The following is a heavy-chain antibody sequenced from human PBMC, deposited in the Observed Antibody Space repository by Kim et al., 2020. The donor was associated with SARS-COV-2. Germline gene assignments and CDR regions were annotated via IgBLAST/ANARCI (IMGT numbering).Heavy chain of an antibody. J-gene: IGHJ4*02. CDR1: GGSITSFY. V-gene: IGHV4-59*01. CDR2: IYHRGAT. D-gene: IGHD3-22*01. CDR3: ARLTYYDSTGYFDY. Sequence: SETLSLTCTVSGGSITSFYWSWIRQPPGKGLEWIGYIYHRGATNYNPSLKSRVTISVDTSKSQFSLKLSSVTAADSAVYYCARLTYYDSTGYFDYWGQGT.